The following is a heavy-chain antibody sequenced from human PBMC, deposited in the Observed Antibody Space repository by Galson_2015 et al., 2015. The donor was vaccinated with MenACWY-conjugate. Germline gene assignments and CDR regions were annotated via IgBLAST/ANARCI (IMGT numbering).Heavy chain of an antibody. Sequence: LRLSCAASGFAFASYAMTWVRQAPGKGLQWVSSITASGDDTTYADSVKGRLTISRDNSKNMLYLQLNSLRAEDTAIYFCAKVKWMQLWSTYDYWGQGTLVTVSS. D-gene: IGHD5-18*01. J-gene: IGHJ4*02. CDR2: ITASGDDT. CDR3: AKVKWMQLWSTYDY. V-gene: IGHV3-23*01. CDR1: GFAFASYA.